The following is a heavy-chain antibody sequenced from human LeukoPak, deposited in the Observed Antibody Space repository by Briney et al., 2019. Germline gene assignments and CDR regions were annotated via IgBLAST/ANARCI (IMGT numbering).Heavy chain of an antibody. CDR1: GFTFSIYA. V-gene: IGHV3-30*04. J-gene: IGHJ4*02. CDR2: ISHDGSIK. Sequence: QPGGSLRLSCAASGFTFSIYAIHWVRQAPGKGLEWVAVISHDGSIKYYADSVRGRFTISRDNSKNTLYLQMDSLGAEDTAVYYCARAVVGKEDLDYWGQGTLVAVSS. CDR3: ARAVVGKEDLDY. D-gene: IGHD6-19*01.